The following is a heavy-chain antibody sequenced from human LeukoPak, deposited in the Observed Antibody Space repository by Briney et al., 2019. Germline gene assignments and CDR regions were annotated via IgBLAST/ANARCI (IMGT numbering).Heavy chain of an antibody. D-gene: IGHD1-20*01. J-gene: IGHJ5*02. CDR1: GFTFSSYW. V-gene: IGHV3-66*01. CDR2: IYSGGRT. Sequence: GGSLRLSCAASGFTFSSYWMSWVRQAPGKGLEWVSVIYSGGRTYYVDSVKGRFTISRDNSKNKLYLQMNSVRAEDTAVYYCARDRYNWNDEGLDPWGQGTLVTVSS. CDR3: ARDRYNWNDEGLDP.